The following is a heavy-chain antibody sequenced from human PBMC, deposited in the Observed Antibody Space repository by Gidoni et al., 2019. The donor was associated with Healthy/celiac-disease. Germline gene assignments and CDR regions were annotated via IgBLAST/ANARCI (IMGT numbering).Heavy chain of an antibody. Sequence: QLQLQESGPGLVKPSETLSLTCTVSGGPISSRRYYWGWIRQPPGKGLELIGSIYYSGSTYYNPSLKSRVTISVDTSKTQFSLKLSSVTAADTAVYYCARLISMIVVSWGQGTLVTVSS. CDR1: GGPISSRRYY. V-gene: IGHV4-39*01. CDR2: IYYSGST. CDR3: ARLISMIVVS. D-gene: IGHD3-22*01. J-gene: IGHJ5*02.